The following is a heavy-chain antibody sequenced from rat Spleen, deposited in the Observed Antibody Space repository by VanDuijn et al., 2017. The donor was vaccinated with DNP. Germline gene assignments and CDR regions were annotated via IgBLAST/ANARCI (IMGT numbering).Heavy chain of an antibody. V-gene: IGHV2S12*01. D-gene: IGHD1-5*01. CDR3: TGDDIGTTRFDY. J-gene: IGHJ2*01. Sequence: QVQLKESGPGLVQPSQTLSLTCTVSGFSLTNYHVDWVRQPPGKGLEWIAAISSGGSTYYNSALKSRLSISRDTSKSQVFLKSNSVQTEVTAIYFCTGDDIGTTRFDYWGQGVMVTVSS. CDR2: ISSGGST. CDR1: GFSLTNYH.